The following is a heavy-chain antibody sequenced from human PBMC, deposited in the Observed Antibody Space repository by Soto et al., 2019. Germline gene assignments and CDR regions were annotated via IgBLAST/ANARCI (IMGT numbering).Heavy chain of an antibody. CDR3: AKDWRASAAAGTKILDY. J-gene: IGHJ4*02. D-gene: IGHD6-13*01. V-gene: IGHV1-2*02. Sequence: ASVKVSCKASVFSVDAIHWVRRAPGQGLEWMGWIKANSGDTNYAQNFQGRVTMTRHTSITTAYMELSSLTSGDTAVYYCAKDWRASAAAGTKILDYWGQGTLVTVSS. CDR2: IKANSGDT. CDR1: VFSVDA.